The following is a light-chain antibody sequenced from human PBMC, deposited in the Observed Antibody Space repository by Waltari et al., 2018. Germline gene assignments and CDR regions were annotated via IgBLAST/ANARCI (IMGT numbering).Light chain of an antibody. CDR2: DVS. Sequence: QSALTQPASVSGSPGQSITISCTISSSDLGGSSFVSWYQQHPGEAPKLMIYDVSHRPSGVSNRFSGSKSGNTASLTISGLQPEDEADYYCSSYTSIIPPFLFGTGTKVTVL. CDR1: SSDLGGSSF. V-gene: IGLV2-14*01. CDR3: SSYTSIIPPFL. J-gene: IGLJ1*01.